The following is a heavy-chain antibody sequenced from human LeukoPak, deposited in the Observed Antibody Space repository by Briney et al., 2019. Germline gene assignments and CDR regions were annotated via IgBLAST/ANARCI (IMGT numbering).Heavy chain of an antibody. Sequence: SETLSLTCTVSGGSISSSSYYWGWIRQPPGKGLEWIGSIYYSGSTYYNPSLKSRVTISVDTSKNQFSLKLSSVTAADTAVYYCAHYYDSSGYYSRAFDIWGQGTMVTVSS. CDR3: AHYYDSSGYYSRAFDI. D-gene: IGHD3-22*01. J-gene: IGHJ3*02. V-gene: IGHV4-39*07. CDR2: IYYSGST. CDR1: GGSISSSSYY.